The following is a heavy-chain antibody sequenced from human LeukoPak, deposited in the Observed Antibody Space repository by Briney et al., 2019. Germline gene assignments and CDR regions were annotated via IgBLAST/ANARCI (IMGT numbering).Heavy chain of an antibody. CDR1: GFTFSNYW. Sequence: GGSLRLSCAASGFTFSNYWMHWVRQAPGKGLWVSRINSDGSSTSYADSVKGRFTISRDNAKNTLYLQMNSLRAEDTAVYCCARVSSGSYFGYYYYYMDVWGKGTTVTVSS. J-gene: IGHJ6*03. CDR2: INSDGSST. D-gene: IGHD1-26*01. V-gene: IGHV3-74*01. CDR3: ARVSSGSYFGYYYYYMDV.